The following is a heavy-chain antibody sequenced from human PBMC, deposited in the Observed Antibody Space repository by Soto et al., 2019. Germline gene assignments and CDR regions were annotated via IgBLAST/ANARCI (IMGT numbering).Heavy chain of an antibody. D-gene: IGHD6-13*01. J-gene: IGHJ6*03. CDR3: ARAGVIHSSTVGEGYSSFYMDV. CDR2: INHSGST. CDR1: GGSFSGYY. Sequence: QVQLQQWGAGLLKPSETLSLTCAVYGGSFSGYYWSWIRQPPGKGLEWKGEINHSGSTNYNPSLMCRVTISVDTSKTQFSLKLSSVTAADTAVDYCARAGVIHSSTVGEGYSSFYMDVWGKGTTVTVSS. V-gene: IGHV4-34*01.